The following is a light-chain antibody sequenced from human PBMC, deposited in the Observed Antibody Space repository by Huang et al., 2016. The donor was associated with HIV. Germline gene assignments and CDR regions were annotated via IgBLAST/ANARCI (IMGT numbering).Light chain of an antibody. Sequence: EIVLTQSPGTLSLSPGESATRSCRARENVSKNYLVWYQQKPGQPPRLLIYGASSRAAGIPDRFSGSGSGTDFTLTITRLEPEDFAVYYCQQYGTSPRTFGGGTRVEI. CDR2: GAS. CDR1: ENVSKNY. J-gene: IGKJ4*01. V-gene: IGKV3-20*01. CDR3: QQYGTSPRT.